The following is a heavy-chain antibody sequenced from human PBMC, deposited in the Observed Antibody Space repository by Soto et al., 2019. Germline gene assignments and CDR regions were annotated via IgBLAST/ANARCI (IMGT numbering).Heavy chain of an antibody. CDR2: ISGSVGST. J-gene: IGHJ5*02. CDR1: GLIFSSYA. Sequence: PEGCLRLSWAAAGLIFSSYAMGWDRRVPGKGLEWVSAISGSVGSTYYADSVKGRFTISRDNSKNTLYLQMNSLRAEDTAVYYCAKRTIFGWQNCFDAWRQGTRVTVSS. V-gene: IGHV3-23*01. CDR3: AKRTIFGWQNCFDA. D-gene: IGHD3-3*01.